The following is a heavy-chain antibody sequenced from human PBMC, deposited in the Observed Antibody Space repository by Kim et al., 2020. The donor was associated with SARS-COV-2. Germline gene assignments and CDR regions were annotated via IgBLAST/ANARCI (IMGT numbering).Heavy chain of an antibody. CDR2: ISGDGGST. V-gene: IGHV3-43*02. CDR1: GFTFDDYA. Sequence: GGSLRLSCAASGFTFDDYAMHWVRQAPGKGLEWVSLISGDGGSTYYADSVKGRFTISRDNSKNSLYLQMNSLTTEDTALYYCAKGLYYYYYGMDVWGQGTTVTVSS. CDR3: AKGLYYYYYGMDV. J-gene: IGHJ6*02.